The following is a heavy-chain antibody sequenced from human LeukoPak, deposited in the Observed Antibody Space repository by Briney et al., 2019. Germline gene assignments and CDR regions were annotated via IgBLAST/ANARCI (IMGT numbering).Heavy chain of an antibody. V-gene: IGHV1-2*02. CDR3: ARVRNRGCSSTSCHLTLDP. CDR2: INPNSGGT. J-gene: IGHJ5*02. Sequence: ASVKVSCKASGYTLTGYYMYWVRQAPGQGLEWMGWINPNSGGTNYAQKFQGRVTMTRDTSISTAYMELSRLRSDDTAVYYCARVRNRGCSSTSCHLTLDPWGQGTLVTVSS. CDR1: GYTLTGYY. D-gene: IGHD2-2*01.